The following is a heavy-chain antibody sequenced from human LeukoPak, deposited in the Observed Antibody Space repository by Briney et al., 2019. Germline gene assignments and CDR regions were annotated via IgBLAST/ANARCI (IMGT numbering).Heavy chain of an antibody. CDR1: GGSISGSRRY. CDR2: IRYIGAT. Sequence: SETLSLTCNVSGGSISGSRRYWGWVPQPPGGGGGWIGSIRYIGATYYNPCLQSRLTISVDNPQTQFPLKLKSVTAADTSMYYCTRQLSWASDTGDSWGQGTLVTVSS. J-gene: IGHJ5*01. V-gene: IGHV4-39*01. D-gene: IGHD6-13*01. CDR3: TRQLSWASDTGDS.